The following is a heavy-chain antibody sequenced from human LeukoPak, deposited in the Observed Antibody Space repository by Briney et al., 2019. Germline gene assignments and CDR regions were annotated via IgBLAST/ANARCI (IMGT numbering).Heavy chain of an antibody. D-gene: IGHD1-26*01. Sequence: AGGSLRLSCAASGFTFSSYGMSWVRQAPGKGLEWVANIKQDGSEKYYVDSVKGRFTISRDNAKNSLYLQMNSLRAEDTAVYYCARDKGYYRSWGQGTLVTVSS. V-gene: IGHV3-7*01. J-gene: IGHJ5*02. CDR3: ARDKGYYRS. CDR1: GFTFSSYG. CDR2: IKQDGSEK.